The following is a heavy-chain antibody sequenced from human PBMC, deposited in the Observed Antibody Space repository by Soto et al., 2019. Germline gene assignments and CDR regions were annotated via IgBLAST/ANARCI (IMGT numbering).Heavy chain of an antibody. D-gene: IGHD3-16*01. V-gene: IGHV1-2*04. CDR2: INPNSGGT. CDR3: ATFFWGIEGDAFDL. J-gene: IGHJ3*01. CDR1: GYTFTGYY. Sequence: QVQLVQSGAEVKKPGASVKVSCKASGYTFTGYYMHWVRQAPGQGLEWMGWINPNSGGTNYAQKFQGWVTMARDTSISTAYMELSRLRSDDTAVYYCATFFWGIEGDAFDLWGQGTMVTVSS.